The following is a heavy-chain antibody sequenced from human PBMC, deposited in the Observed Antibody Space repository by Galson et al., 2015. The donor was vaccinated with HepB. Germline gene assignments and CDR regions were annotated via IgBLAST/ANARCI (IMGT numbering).Heavy chain of an antibody. CDR3: ARPYGGNYHFDY. CDR1: GFTFSFYW. CDR2: INNDGTNT. D-gene: IGHD4-23*01. V-gene: IGHV3-74*01. J-gene: IGHJ4*02. Sequence: LRLSCAASGFTFSFYWMHWVRQAPRQGLVWVSRINNDGTNTNYADSVKGRFTISRDNAKNTLYLQMNSLRAEDTAVYYCARPYGGNYHFDYWGQGTLVTVSS.